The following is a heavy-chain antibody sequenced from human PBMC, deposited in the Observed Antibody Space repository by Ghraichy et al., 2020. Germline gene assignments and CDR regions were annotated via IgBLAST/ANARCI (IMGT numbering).Heavy chain of an antibody. V-gene: IGHV3-30*18. CDR1: GFTFSSYG. CDR3: AKSTMFAAARYFHYYMDV. D-gene: IGHD3-10*02. CDR2: ISYDGTNK. Sequence: GGSLRLSCAASGFTFSSYGMHWVRQPPGKGLEYVAVISYDGTNKYYADSVKGRFTISRDNSKNTLYLQMNSLRAEDRAVYYCAKSTMFAAARYFHYYMDVWGKGTTVTVSS. J-gene: IGHJ6*03.